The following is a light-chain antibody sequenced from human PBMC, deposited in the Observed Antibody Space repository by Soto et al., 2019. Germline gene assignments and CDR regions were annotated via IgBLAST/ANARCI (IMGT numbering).Light chain of an antibody. J-gene: IGLJ3*02. CDR1: SSNIGVNY. CDR3: AAWDDSLSGVV. CDR2: RNI. V-gene: IGLV1-47*01. Sequence: QSALTQPPSASGTPGQRATISCSGSSSNIGVNYVYWYQQLPGTAPKLLIYRNIQRPSGVPDRFSGSKSGTSASLAISGLRSEDEADYYCAAWDDSLSGVVFGGGTKVTVL.